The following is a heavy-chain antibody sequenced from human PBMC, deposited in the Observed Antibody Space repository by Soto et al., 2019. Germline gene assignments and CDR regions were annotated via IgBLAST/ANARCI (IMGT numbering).Heavy chain of an antibody. CDR3: ARGSGTYTWFDS. CDR1: GGSFSGYY. V-gene: IGHV4-59*01. D-gene: IGHD3-10*01. J-gene: IGHJ5*01. CDR2: IYYSGST. Sequence: SETLSLTCAVYGGSFSGYYWSWIRQPPGKGLEWIGYIYYSGSTNYNPSLKSRVTISVDTSKNQFSLKLSSVTAADTAVYYCARGSGTYTWFDSWGQGTLVTVSS.